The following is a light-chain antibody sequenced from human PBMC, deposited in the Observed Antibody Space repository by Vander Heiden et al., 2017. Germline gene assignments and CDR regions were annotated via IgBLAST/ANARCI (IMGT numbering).Light chain of an antibody. J-gene: IGKJ1*01. CDR2: KAS. Sequence: DIQMTQSPSTLSASVGDRVTITSRASQSIGSWVAWYQQKPGKAPKLLIYKASNLESGVPSRFSGSGSGTEFTLTISSLQPDDPATYFCQQYNTYLWTFGQGTKVEFK. V-gene: IGKV1-5*03. CDR3: QQYNTYLWT. CDR1: QSIGSW.